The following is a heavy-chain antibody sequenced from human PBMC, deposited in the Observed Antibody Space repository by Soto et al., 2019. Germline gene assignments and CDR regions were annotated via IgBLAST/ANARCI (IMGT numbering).Heavy chain of an antibody. D-gene: IGHD2-15*01. CDR3: ARGVAPYYFDY. CDR1: GYTFTSYA. CDR2: INAGNGNT. J-gene: IGHJ4*02. Sequence: QVQLVQSGAEEKKPGASVKVSCKASGYTFTSYAMHWVRQAPGQRLEWMGWINAGNGNTKYSQKFQGRVTITRDTSASTAYMALSSLRSEDTAVYYCARGVAPYYFDYWGQGTLVTVSS. V-gene: IGHV1-3*05.